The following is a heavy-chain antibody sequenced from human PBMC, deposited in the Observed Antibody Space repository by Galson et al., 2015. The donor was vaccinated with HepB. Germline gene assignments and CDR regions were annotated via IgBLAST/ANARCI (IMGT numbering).Heavy chain of an antibody. CDR3: ARASLAYCGGDCYSPDFDY. Sequence: SLRLSCAASGFTFSSYAMHWVRQAPGKGLEWVAVISYDGSNKYYADSVKGRLTISRDNSKNTLYLQMNSLRAEDTAVYYCARASLAYCGGDCYSPDFDYWGQGTLVTVSS. V-gene: IGHV3-30-3*01. CDR1: GFTFSSYA. CDR2: ISYDGSNK. D-gene: IGHD2-21*02. J-gene: IGHJ4*02.